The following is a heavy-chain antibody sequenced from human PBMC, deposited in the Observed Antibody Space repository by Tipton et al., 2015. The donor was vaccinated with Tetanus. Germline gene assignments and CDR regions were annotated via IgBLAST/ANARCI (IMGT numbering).Heavy chain of an antibody. J-gene: IGHJ4*02. CDR1: GGSVSSGSYY. D-gene: IGHD3-3*01. V-gene: IGHV4-61*01. CDR2: ILYGKST. CDR3: ARIPDYWSGYFDF. Sequence: TLSLTCTVFGGSVSSGSYYWSGVRQAPGKGLEYIGYILYGKSTHYNPSLKSRLSMSADPAKNQFSLRLTSVTAADTAVYYCARIPDYWSGYFDFWGEGTLVTVSP.